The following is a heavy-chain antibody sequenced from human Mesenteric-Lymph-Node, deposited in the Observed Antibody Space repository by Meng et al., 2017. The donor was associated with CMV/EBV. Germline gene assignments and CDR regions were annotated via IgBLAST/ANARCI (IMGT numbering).Heavy chain of an antibody. J-gene: IGHJ4*02. D-gene: IGHD2-8*01. CDR2: MSYDGSNI. V-gene: IGHV3-30*04. Sequence: GESLKISCAASGFTFSKYAMQWVRQAPGKGLEWVALMSYDGSNIQYADSVKGRFTISRDNSKNTLYLSMDSLRRDDTAVYYCARDGDYCSNGPCYYDYWGQGTLVTVSS. CDR1: GFTFSKYA. CDR3: ARDGDYCSNGPCYYDY.